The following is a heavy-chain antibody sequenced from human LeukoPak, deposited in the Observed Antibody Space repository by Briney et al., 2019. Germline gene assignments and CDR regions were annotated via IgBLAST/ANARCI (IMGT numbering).Heavy chain of an antibody. Sequence: PSETLSLTCTVSGGSISSSSYYWGWIRQPPGKGLEWIGSIYYSGSTNYNPSLKSRVTISVDTSRNQFSLKLSSVTAADTAVYYCARRIAAAVPPDYWGQGTLVTVSS. J-gene: IGHJ4*02. V-gene: IGHV4-39*07. CDR3: ARRIAAAVPPDY. D-gene: IGHD6-13*01. CDR1: GGSISSSSYY. CDR2: IYYSGST.